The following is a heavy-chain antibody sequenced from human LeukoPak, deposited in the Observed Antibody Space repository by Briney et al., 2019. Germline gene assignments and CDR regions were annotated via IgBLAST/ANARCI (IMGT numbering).Heavy chain of an antibody. V-gene: IGHV4-59*11. CDR2: TSHTAST. Sequence: SETLSLTCTVSGGSMSHHWSWIRQSPGKGLEWIGYTSHTASTNYNPSLKSRVTLSIDTSKSQLSFQLTSVTAADTAVYYCAREKSPERKTWLQLGAFDVWGQGTVVTVSS. J-gene: IGHJ3*01. CDR1: GGSMSHH. D-gene: IGHD5-24*01. CDR3: AREKSPERKTWLQLGAFDV.